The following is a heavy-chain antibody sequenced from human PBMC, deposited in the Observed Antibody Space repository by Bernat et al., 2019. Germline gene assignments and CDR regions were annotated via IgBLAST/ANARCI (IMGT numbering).Heavy chain of an antibody. D-gene: IGHD1-26*01. CDR3: TTAPSGGATSPDY. Sequence: EVQLVESGGGLVKPGGSLRLSCAASGFTFSNAWMNWVRQAPGRGLEWVGRIKSKTDGGPTAYAAPVKGRFTISRDDSKSTVFLQMNSLKTEDTAVYYCTTAPSGGATSPDYWGQGTLATVSS. CDR2: IKSKTDGGPT. J-gene: IGHJ4*02. V-gene: IGHV3-15*07. CDR1: GFTFSNAW.